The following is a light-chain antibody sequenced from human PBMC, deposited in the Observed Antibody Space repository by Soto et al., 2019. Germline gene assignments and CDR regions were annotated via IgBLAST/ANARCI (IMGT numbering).Light chain of an antibody. Sequence: DIQMTQSPSTLSASVGDRVTITCRASQSISSWLAWYQQKPGKAPNRLIYKASTLASGAPSRFSGSGSGTAFTLTVSSLQPDDFATYYCQQYDSYPLTFGGGTKVEIK. V-gene: IGKV1-5*03. CDR2: KAS. CDR1: QSISSW. CDR3: QQYDSYPLT. J-gene: IGKJ4*01.